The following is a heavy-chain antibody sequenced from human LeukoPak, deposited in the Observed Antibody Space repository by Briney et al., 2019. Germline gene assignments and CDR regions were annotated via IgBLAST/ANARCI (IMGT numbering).Heavy chain of an antibody. J-gene: IGHJ5*02. Sequence: GRSLRLSCAASGFTFSSYGMHWVRQAPGKGLEWVAVISYDGSNKYYADSVEGRFTISRDNSKNTLYLQMNSLRAEDTAVYYCASRTGTIPWGQGTLVTVSS. CDR2: ISYDGSNK. CDR1: GFTFSSYG. D-gene: IGHD1-1*01. V-gene: IGHV3-30*03. CDR3: ASRTGTIP.